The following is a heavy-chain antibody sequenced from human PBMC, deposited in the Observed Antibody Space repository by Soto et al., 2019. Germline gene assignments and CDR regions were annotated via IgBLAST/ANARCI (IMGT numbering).Heavy chain of an antibody. V-gene: IGHV1-69*01. CDR1: EGTFNSYA. Sequence: QAQVVQSGAEVRKPGSSVKLSCKASEGTFNSYAIAWVRQAPAQGLEWMGGIIPYYNTPNYAQKFQDRVTVTADDSTTTVYMELSSLRSDDTAVYFCASGASRWYPYFFDSWAQGTLVTVSS. CDR3: ASGASRWYPYFFDS. J-gene: IGHJ4*02. D-gene: IGHD6-13*01. CDR2: IIPYYNTP.